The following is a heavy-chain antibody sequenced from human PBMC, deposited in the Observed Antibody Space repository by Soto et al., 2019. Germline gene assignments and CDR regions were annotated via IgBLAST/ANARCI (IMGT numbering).Heavy chain of an antibody. J-gene: IGHJ3*02. CDR1: GGSISSYY. V-gene: IGHV4-59*01. CDR2: IYYSGST. CDR3: AGGGSLLRYLDVEAFDI. Sequence: QVQLQESGPGLVKPSETLSLTCSVSGGSISSYYWNWIRQPPGKGLEWIGYIYYSGSTNYNPSLKSRLTMSVDTSKNQFSLRLSSVTAADTAVYSCAGGGSLLRYLDVEAFDIWGQGTMVTVSS. D-gene: IGHD3-9*01.